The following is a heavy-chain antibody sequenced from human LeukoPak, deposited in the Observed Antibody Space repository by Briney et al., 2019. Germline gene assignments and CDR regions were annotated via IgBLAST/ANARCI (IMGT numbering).Heavy chain of an antibody. J-gene: IGHJ5*02. D-gene: IGHD2-2*01. Sequence: GGSLRLSCAASGFTFSDYHMSWIRQAPGKGLEWVAYITSSDSIEYYADSVKGRFTISRDNAKNSLYLQMNSLRAEDTAVYYCARVLLQAAMPGIDWFDPWGQGTLVTVSS. V-gene: IGHV3-11*04. CDR3: ARVLLQAAMPGIDWFDP. CDR1: GFTFSDYH. CDR2: ITSSDSIE.